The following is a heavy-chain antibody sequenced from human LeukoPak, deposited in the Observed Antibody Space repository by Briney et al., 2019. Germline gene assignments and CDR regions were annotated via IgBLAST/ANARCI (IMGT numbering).Heavy chain of an antibody. CDR3: ARGLLYGGSYYDNWFDP. CDR1: GGTFSSYA. J-gene: IGHJ5*02. D-gene: IGHD1-26*01. Sequence: ASVKVSCKASGGTFSSYAISWVRQAPGQGLEWMGRIIPILGIANYAQKFQGRVTITADKSTSTAYMELSSLRSEDTAVYYCARGLLYGGSYYDNWFDPWGQGTLVTVSS. V-gene: IGHV1-69*04. CDR2: IIPILGIA.